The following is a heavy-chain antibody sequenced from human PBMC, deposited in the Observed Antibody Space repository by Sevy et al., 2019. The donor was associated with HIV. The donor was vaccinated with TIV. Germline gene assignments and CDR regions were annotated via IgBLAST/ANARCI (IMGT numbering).Heavy chain of an antibody. CDR3: ARDAAHSNYYDSSGYPNAFDI. CDR1: GFTFSSYS. D-gene: IGHD3-22*01. J-gene: IGHJ3*02. V-gene: IGHV3-21*01. CDR2: ISSSSSYL. Sequence: GGSLRLSCAASGFTFSSYSMNWVRQAPGKGLEWVSSISSSSSYLYYAGSVKGRFTISRDNAKNSPYLQMNSLRAEDTAVYYCARDAAHSNYYDSSGYPNAFDIWGQGTMVTVSS.